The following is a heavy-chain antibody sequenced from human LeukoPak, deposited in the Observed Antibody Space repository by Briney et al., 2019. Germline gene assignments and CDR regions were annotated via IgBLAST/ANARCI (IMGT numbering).Heavy chain of an antibody. D-gene: IGHD3-10*01. CDR1: GFSFDDYA. V-gene: IGHV3-23*01. CDR2: ISGSGGST. Sequence: GSLRLSCAASGFSFDDYAMHWVRQAPGKGLEWVSVISGSGGSTYYADSVKGRFTISRDNSKNTLSLQVNSLKAEDTAVYYCAKDLSGSGAHWGQGTLVTVSS. CDR3: AKDLSGSGAH. J-gene: IGHJ4*02.